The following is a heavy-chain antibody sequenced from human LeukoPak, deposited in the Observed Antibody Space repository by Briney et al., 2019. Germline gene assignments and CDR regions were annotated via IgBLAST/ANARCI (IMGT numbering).Heavy chain of an antibody. D-gene: IGHD6-19*01. J-gene: IGHJ4*02. Sequence: GGSLRLSCAASGFTFSSYAMSWVRQAPGKGLEWVSTISGSGAGTYYADSVKGRFTISRDNSKNTLYLQMNSLRGEDTAVYYCAKGSIAVAVNFDYWGQGTLVTVSS. V-gene: IGHV3-23*01. CDR1: GFTFSSYA. CDR2: ISGSGAGT. CDR3: AKGSIAVAVNFDY.